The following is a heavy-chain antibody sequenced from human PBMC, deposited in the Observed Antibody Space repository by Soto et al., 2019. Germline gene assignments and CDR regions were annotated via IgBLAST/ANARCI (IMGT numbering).Heavy chain of an antibody. CDR3: ARRSSFGGDDY. CDR1: GFTFSYYY. D-gene: IGHD6-6*01. Sequence: GGSLRLSCAAAGFTFSYYYMSLIRQAPGKGLEWVSYISSSSSYTNYADSVKGRFTISRDNAKNSLYLQMNSLRAEDTAVYYCARRSSFGGDDYWGQGTLVTVSS. CDR2: ISSSSSYT. V-gene: IGHV3-11*06. J-gene: IGHJ4*02.